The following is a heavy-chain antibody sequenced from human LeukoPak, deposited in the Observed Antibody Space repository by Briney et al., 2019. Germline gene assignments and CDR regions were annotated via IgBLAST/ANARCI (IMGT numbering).Heavy chain of an antibody. CDR1: GGSISSSSYY. CDR3: ARVEYSSNLGDY. V-gene: IGHV4-39*07. Sequence: SGTLSLTCTVSGGSISSSSYYWGWIRQPPGKGLEWIGSNYYSGSTYYNPSLKSRVTISVDTSKNQYSLKLSSVTDANTAVYYCARVEYSSNLGDYWGQGTLVTVSS. CDR2: NYYSGST. D-gene: IGHD6-6*01. J-gene: IGHJ4*02.